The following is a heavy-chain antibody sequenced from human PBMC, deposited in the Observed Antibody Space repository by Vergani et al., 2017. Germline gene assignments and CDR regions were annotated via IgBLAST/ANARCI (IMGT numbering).Heavy chain of an antibody. CDR1: GYTFTSYG. D-gene: IGHD4-11*01. V-gene: IGHV1-18*01. J-gene: IGHJ5*02. CDR3: ARDRRDYSCWFDH. CDR2: ISTYNGNT. Sequence: QVQLVQSGAEVKKPGASVKVSCKASGYTFTSYGISWVRQAPGQGLEWMGWISTYNGNTNYAQKLQGRVNMTTDTSTSTAYVELRSLRSDDTAVYYCARDRRDYSCWFDHWGQGTLVTVSS.